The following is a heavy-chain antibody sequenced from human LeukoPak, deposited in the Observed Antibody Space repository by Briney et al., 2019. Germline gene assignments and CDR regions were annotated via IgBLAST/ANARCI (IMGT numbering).Heavy chain of an antibody. Sequence: GGSLRLSCAASGFTFSNAWMSWVRQAPGKGLEWVGRIKSKTDGGTADYAAPVKGRFTISRDDSKNTLYLQMNSLKTEDTAVYYCTTGWFGELFGYWGQGTLVTVSS. V-gene: IGHV3-15*01. CDR2: IKSKTDGGTA. D-gene: IGHD3-10*01. CDR3: TTGWFGELFGY. J-gene: IGHJ4*02. CDR1: GFTFSNAW.